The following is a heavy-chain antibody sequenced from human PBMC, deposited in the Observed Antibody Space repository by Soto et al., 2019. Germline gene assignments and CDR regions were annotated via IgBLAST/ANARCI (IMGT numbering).Heavy chain of an antibody. CDR3: AKSTGGTANGMGV. V-gene: IGHV3-9*01. CDR2: ISWNSGTI. J-gene: IGHJ6*02. CDR1: GFSFDDYA. Sequence: EVQVVESGGGLVQPGRSLRLSCAASGFSFDDYAMHWVRQAPGKGLEWVSGISWNSGTIGYADSVKGRFTISRDNDKKSLYLQINSLRAEDTALYYCAKSTGGTANGMGVWGQGTTVNGSS. D-gene: IGHD2-8*02.